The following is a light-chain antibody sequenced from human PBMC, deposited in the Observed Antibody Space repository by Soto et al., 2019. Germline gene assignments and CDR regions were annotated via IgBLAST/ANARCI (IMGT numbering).Light chain of an antibody. CDR2: DVS. J-gene: IGLJ2*01. Sequence: QSALTQPASVSGSPGQSITISCTGTSSDVGGYNCVSWYQQHPGKAPKLMIYDVSKRPSGVSNRFSGSKSGNTASLTISGLQAEDEADYYCSSYASSRTLVFGGGTKLTVL. V-gene: IGLV2-14*01. CDR3: SSYASSRTLV. CDR1: SSDVGGYNC.